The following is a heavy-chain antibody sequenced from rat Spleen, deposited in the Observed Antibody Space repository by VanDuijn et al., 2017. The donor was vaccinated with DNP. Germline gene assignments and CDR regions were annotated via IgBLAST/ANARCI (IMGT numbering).Heavy chain of an antibody. D-gene: IGHD1-4*01. J-gene: IGHJ2*01. CDR3: ASIIAGIGYFDY. V-gene: IGHV5-31*01. CDR2: IPYSGGTT. CDR1: GFTFNNYW. Sequence: EVQLVESGGDLVQPGRSLKLSCVASGFTFNNYWMAWIRQVTGRRLEWVASIPYSGGTTYYPDSVKGRFTISRDNAKSTLYLQMDSLRSDDTATYHCASIIAGIGYFDYWGQGVMVTVSS.